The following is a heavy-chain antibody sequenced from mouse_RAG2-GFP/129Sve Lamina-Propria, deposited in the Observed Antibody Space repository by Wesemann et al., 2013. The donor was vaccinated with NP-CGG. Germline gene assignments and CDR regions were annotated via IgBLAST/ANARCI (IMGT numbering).Heavy chain of an antibody. CDR3: TNLHYYGSSYGWYFDV. V-gene: IGHV6-3*01. CDR1: GFTFSNYW. CDR2: IRLKSDNYAT. D-gene: IGHD1-1*01. Sequence: EVKLEESGGGLVQPGGSMKLSCVASGFTFSNYWMNWVRQSPEKGLEWVAQIRLKSDNYATHYAESVKGRFTISRDDSKSSVYLQMNNLRAEDTGIYYCTNLHYYGSSYGWYFDVWGTGTTVTVSS. J-gene: IGHJ1*03.